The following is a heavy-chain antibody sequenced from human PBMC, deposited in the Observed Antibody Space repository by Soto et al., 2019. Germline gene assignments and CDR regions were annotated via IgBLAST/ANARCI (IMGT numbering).Heavy chain of an antibody. CDR3: ARVRLGSSCYFDY. Sequence: SETLSLTXAVSGGSISSGGYSWSWIRQPPGKGLEWIGYIYHSGSTYDNPSLKSRVTISVDRSKNQFSLKLSSVTAADTAVYYCARVRLGSSCYFDYWGQGTLVTVSS. J-gene: IGHJ4*02. D-gene: IGHD6-13*01. CDR1: GGSISSGGYS. V-gene: IGHV4-30-2*01. CDR2: IYHSGST.